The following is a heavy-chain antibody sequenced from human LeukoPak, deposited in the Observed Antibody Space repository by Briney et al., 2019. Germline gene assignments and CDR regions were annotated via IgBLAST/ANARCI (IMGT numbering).Heavy chain of an antibody. Sequence: PGGSLRLSCAASGFTFSSYSMNWVRQAPGKGLEWVAVISYDGSNKNYADSVKGRFTISRDNSKNTLYLQMNSLIADDTAVYYCANGGGVRGVTIASFEYWGQGTLVTVSS. V-gene: IGHV3-30*18. D-gene: IGHD3-10*01. CDR2: ISYDGSNK. CDR1: GFTFSSYS. J-gene: IGHJ4*02. CDR3: ANGGGVRGVTIASFEY.